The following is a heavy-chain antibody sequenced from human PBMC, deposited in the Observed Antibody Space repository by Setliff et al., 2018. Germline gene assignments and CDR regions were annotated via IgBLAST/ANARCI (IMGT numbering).Heavy chain of an antibody. CDR2: ISDSSFHI. Sequence: GGSLRLSCAASGFPFSIYSMHWVRQAPGQGLEWVSSISDSSFHIYYADSVKGRVTISRDTSKNTVYLQLNSLRAEDAAVYYCAKTYIVATVWGDKAFDYWGQGTLVTVSS. CDR3: AKTYIVATVWGDKAFDY. J-gene: IGHJ4*02. CDR1: GFPFSIYS. D-gene: IGHD3-16*01. V-gene: IGHV3-21*04.